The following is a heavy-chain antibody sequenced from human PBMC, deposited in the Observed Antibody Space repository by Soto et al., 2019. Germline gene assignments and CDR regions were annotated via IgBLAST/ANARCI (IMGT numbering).Heavy chain of an antibody. CDR3: ARDLGSGWYNY. CDR1: GGTFSSYA. D-gene: IGHD6-19*01. J-gene: IGHJ4*02. V-gene: IGHV1-69*13. Sequence: ASVKVSCKASGGTFSSYAISWVRQAPGQGLEWMGGIIPIFGTANYAQNFQGRVTIAADESTNTAYMELSSLRSEDTAVYYCARDLGSGWYNYWGQGTLVTVSS. CDR2: IIPIFGTA.